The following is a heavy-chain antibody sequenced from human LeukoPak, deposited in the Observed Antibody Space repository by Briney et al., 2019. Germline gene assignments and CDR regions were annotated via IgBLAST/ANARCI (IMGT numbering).Heavy chain of an antibody. CDR2: INPNSGGT. CDR1: GYTFTGYY. V-gene: IGHV1-2*02. CDR3: ARYSYYYYYMDV. J-gene: IGHJ6*03. Sequence: ASVKVSCKASGYTFTGYYMRWVRQAPGQGLEWMGWINPNSGGTNYAQKFQGRVTMTRDTSISTAYMELSRLRSDDTAVYYCARYSYYYYYMDVRGKGTTVTVSS.